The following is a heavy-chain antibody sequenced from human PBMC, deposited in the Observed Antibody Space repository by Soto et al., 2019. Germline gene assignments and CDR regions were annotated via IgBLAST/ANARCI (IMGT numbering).Heavy chain of an antibody. Sequence: PSETLSLTCTVSGDSITSNHHYWGWIRQPPGKGLEWIGSIYYSGNTYYSPSLESRVTISVDTSKGQFSLRLTPVTAADTAVYYCAREVGYCISTSCYNYFDYWGQGTLVTVS. CDR3: AREVGYCISTSCYNYFDY. J-gene: IGHJ4*02. V-gene: IGHV4-39*02. D-gene: IGHD2-2*02. CDR2: IYYSGNT. CDR1: GDSITSNHHY.